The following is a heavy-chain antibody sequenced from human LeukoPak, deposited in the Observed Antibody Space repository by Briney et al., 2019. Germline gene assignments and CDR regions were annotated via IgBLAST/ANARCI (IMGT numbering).Heavy chain of an antibody. Sequence: ASVKVSCKSSGYTCTSYYMHWVRQAPGQGLEWMGLINPSGGSTNYAQKFQGRVTMTRDKSTSAVYMELSSLRSGDTAVYYCAREAVTIFGLVRTQTTKGPHRFDPWGQGTLVTVSS. J-gene: IGHJ5*02. CDR3: AREAVTIFGLVRTQTTKGPHRFDP. CDR2: INPSGGST. CDR1: GYTCTSYY. V-gene: IGHV1-46*01. D-gene: IGHD3-3*01.